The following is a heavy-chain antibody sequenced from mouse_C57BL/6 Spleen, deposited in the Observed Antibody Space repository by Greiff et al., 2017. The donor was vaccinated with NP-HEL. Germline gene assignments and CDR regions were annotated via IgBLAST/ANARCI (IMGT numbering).Heavy chain of an antibody. CDR1: GYAFSSSW. V-gene: IGHV1-82*01. D-gene: IGHD2-1*01. CDR3: ARGLLYFDY. CDR2: IYPGDGDT. Sequence: QVQLKESGPELVKPGASVKISCKASGYAFSSSWMNWVKQRPGKGLEWIGRIYPGDGDTNYNGKFKGKATLTADKSSSTAYMQLSSLTSEDSAVYFCARGLLYFDYWGQGTTLTVSS. J-gene: IGHJ2*01.